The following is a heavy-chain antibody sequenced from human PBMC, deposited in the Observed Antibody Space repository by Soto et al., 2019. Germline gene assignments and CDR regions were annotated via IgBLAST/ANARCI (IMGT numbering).Heavy chain of an antibody. V-gene: IGHV1-46*01. D-gene: IGHD2-21*02. Sequence: QVQVVQSGAEVKEPGASVKVSCKASGYSSSNYYTHWVRQAPGQGLEWMGIVNPNGESTNYAQRFQGRVALTRDTSTNTYYMELSRLTSDDTAIYFCASVTTIWSNWGQGTLVTVSS. CDR1: GYSSSNYY. J-gene: IGHJ4*02. CDR3: ASVTTIWSN. CDR2: VNPNGEST.